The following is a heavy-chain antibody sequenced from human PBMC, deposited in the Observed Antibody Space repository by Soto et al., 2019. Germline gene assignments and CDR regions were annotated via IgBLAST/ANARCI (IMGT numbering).Heavy chain of an antibody. CDR3: ARFPLWFGELDY. V-gene: IGHV4-30-2*01. CDR2: LHHSGDT. CDR1: GASIGSGSYS. J-gene: IGHJ4*02. D-gene: IGHD3-10*01. Sequence: QLQLQESGSGLVRPSQTLSLTCTVSGASIGSGSYSWNWIRQPPGKGLEWIGYLHHSGDTYLNPSLRRRVSISVDRSTNQFSLKLIAVTAADTAVYYCARFPLWFGELDYWGQGALVTVSS.